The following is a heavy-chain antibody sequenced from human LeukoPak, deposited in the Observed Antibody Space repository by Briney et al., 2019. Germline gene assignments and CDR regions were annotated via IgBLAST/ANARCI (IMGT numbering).Heavy chain of an antibody. V-gene: IGHV1-8*01. CDR3: ASGRAVVTPYYYYGMDV. J-gene: IGHJ6*02. CDR1: GYTFTSYD. CDR2: MNPNSGNT. D-gene: IGHD2-21*02. Sequence: ASVKVSCKASGYTFTSYDINWVRQATGQGLEWMGWMNPNSGNTGYAQKFQGRVTMTTDTSTSTAYMELRSLRSDDTAVYYCASGRAVVTPYYYYGMDVWGQGTTVTVSS.